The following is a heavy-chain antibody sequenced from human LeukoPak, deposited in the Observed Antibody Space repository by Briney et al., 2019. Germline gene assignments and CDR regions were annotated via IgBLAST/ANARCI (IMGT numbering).Heavy chain of an antibody. J-gene: IGHJ5*02. Sequence: GGSPRLSCAASGFTFSRYWMHWVRQAPGEGPVWVSQINRDGSTTRYADSVKGRFTISRDNAKNTLYLQMNSLRAEDTAVYYCARDVGDVVVVVAANWFGAWGQGTLVTVSS. V-gene: IGHV3-74*01. CDR3: ARDVGDVVVVVAANWFGA. CDR2: INRDGSTT. D-gene: IGHD2-15*01. CDR1: GFTFSRYW.